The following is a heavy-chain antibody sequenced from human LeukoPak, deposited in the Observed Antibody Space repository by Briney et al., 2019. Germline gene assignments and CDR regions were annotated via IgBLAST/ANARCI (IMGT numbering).Heavy chain of an antibody. CDR1: GYSFTSYW. CDR3: ARLVLTGYYWSWFDP. J-gene: IGHJ5*02. Sequence: GESLKISCKGSGYSFTSYWIGWVRQMPGKGLEWMGIIYPGDSDTRYSPSFQGQVTISADKPISTAYLQWSSLKASDTAMYYCARLVLTGYYWSWFDPWGQGTLVTVSS. D-gene: IGHD3-9*01. CDR2: IYPGDSDT. V-gene: IGHV5-51*01.